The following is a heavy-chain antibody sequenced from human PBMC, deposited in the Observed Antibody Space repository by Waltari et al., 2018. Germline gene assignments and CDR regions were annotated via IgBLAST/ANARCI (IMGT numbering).Heavy chain of an antibody. V-gene: IGHV1-69*08. CDR1: ADIFDRHP. J-gene: IGHJ4*01. Sequence: QVQLVQSGAEVKKPGSSVKVSCKASADIFDRHPITWVRQAPGQGLEWMGRIIPTVGRANYAQQLQGRLTIIADKSTSAVFMELSNLRSEDTAVYYCATVDEMVRGYLESWDQGTLVTVSS. CDR2: IIPTVGRA. CDR3: ATVDEMVRGYLES. D-gene: IGHD3-10*01.